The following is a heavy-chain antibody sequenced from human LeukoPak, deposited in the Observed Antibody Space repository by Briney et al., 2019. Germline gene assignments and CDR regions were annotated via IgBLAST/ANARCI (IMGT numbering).Heavy chain of an antibody. D-gene: IGHD6-13*01. CDR3: AKPRPSYSSSWYDH. CDR2: ISGSGGST. J-gene: IGHJ5*02. Sequence: GGSLRLSCAASGFTFTSYAMSWVRQAPGKGLEWVSAISGSGGSTYYADSVKGRFTISRDNSKNALYLQMNSLRAEDTAVYYCAKPRPSYSSSWYDHWGQGTLVTVSS. CDR1: GFTFTSYA. V-gene: IGHV3-23*01.